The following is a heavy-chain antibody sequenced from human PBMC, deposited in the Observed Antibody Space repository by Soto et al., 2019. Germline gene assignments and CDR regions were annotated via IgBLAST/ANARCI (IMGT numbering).Heavy chain of an antibody. D-gene: IGHD2-15*01. Sequence: QPGGSLRLSCAASGFTVSSNYMSWVRQAPGKGLEWVSVIYSGGSTYYADSVKGRFTISRDNSKNTLYLQMNSLRAEDTAVYYCARDFFWCSGGSCYSVGTDVWGQGTTVTVSS. CDR2: IYSGGST. CDR3: ARDFFWCSGGSCYSVGTDV. V-gene: IGHV3-53*01. CDR1: GFTVSSNY. J-gene: IGHJ6*02.